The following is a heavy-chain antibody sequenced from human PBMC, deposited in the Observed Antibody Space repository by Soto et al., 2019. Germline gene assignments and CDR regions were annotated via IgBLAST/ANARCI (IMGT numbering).Heavy chain of an antibody. Sequence: TGRSLRLSCAASAFTFSDYYMSWIRQAPGKGLEWVSYISSGSSYTNYADSVKGRFTISRDNAKNSLYLQMNSLRAEDTAVYYCARWVTGTTTIDYWGQGTLVTVSS. CDR2: ISSGSSYT. CDR1: AFTFSDYY. D-gene: IGHD1-7*01. V-gene: IGHV3-11*06. J-gene: IGHJ4*02. CDR3: ARWVTGTTTIDY.